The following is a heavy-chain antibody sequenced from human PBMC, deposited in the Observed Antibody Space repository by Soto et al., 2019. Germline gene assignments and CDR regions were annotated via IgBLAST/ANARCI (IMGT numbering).Heavy chain of an antibody. D-gene: IGHD3-3*01. Sequence: PSETLSLTCTVSGGSISSGGYYWSWIRQHPGKGLEWIGYIYYSGSTYYNPSVKSRVTISVDTSKNQFSLKLSSVTAADTAVYYCARETSTIFGVVIDTYYGMDVWGQGTTVTVSS. J-gene: IGHJ6*02. CDR2: IYYSGST. CDR3: ARETSTIFGVVIDTYYGMDV. CDR1: GGSISSGGYY. V-gene: IGHV4-31*03.